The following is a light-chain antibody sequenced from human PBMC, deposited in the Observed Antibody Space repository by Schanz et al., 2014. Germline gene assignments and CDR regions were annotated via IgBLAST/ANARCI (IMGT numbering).Light chain of an antibody. CDR3: QQYHTSRT. V-gene: IGKV3D-15*01. Sequence: EIVMTQSPATLSVSPGERATLSCRASQSVSSNLAWYQQKPGQAPRLLIYAASTRATGIPARFSGSGSGTDFTLTISGLQSEDFAIYYCQQYHTSRTFGQGTKVEIK. J-gene: IGKJ1*01. CDR1: QSVSSN. CDR2: AAS.